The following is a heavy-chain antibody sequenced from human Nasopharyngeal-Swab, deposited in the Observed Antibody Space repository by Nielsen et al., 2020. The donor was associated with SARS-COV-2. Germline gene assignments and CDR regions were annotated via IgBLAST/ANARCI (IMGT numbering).Heavy chain of an antibody. J-gene: IGHJ6*02. Sequence: KVSCKASGYSFMNYWIGWVRQMPGKGLVWMGIVFPGDSETRYSPSFQGQVTISADRSVNTAYLQWRSLRASDTAMYYCAGPYGRTGMDVWGQGTTVTVSS. CDR1: GYSFMNYW. V-gene: IGHV5-51*01. CDR3: AGPYGRTGMDV. CDR2: VFPGDSET. D-gene: IGHD1-14*01.